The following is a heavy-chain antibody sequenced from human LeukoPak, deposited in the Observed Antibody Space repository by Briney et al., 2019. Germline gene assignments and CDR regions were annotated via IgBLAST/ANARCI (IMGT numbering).Heavy chain of an antibody. CDR2: IYSDGST. CDR3: ARGAGIAATGTGSFDY. V-gene: IGHV3-53*01. Sequence: PGGSLRLSCAASGFTVSNNYMSWVRQAPGKGLEWVSVIYSDGSTYYADSVEGRFTISRDNSKNTLYLQMNSLRAEDTAVYYCARGAGIAATGTGSFDYWGQGTLVTVSS. J-gene: IGHJ4*02. D-gene: IGHD6-13*01. CDR1: GFTVSNNY.